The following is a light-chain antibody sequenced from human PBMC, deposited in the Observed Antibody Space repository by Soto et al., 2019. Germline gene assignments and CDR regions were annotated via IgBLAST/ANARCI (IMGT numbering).Light chain of an antibody. J-gene: IGKJ1*01. CDR3: QQYHIYSRT. CDR2: DAS. Sequence: DIQMTQSPSTLSASVGDRVTITCRASQSISSWLAWYQQKPGKAPKLLIYDASSLESGVPSRFSGSGSGTEFTLTITSLQPDDFATYYCQQYHIYSRTFGQGTHVEIK. CDR1: QSISSW. V-gene: IGKV1-5*01.